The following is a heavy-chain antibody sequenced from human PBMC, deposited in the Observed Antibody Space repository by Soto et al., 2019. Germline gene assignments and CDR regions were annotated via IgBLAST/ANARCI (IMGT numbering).Heavy chain of an antibody. V-gene: IGHV4-4*07. CDR2: IYTSGST. CDR3: ARDQFGGMNV. Sequence: SVTLSFTCSVSAGSISSYYRSWIRQPAGKALEWIGRIYTSGSTNYYPSLKTRVTMSVDTPKNQFSLKLSPVTAADTAVYYCARDQFGGMNVWGQGPTVTISS. CDR1: AGSISSYY. D-gene: IGHD3-16*01. J-gene: IGHJ6*02.